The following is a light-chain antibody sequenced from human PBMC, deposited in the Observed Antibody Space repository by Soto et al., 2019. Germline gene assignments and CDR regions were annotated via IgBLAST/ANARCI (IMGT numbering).Light chain of an antibody. Sequence: QSVLTQPASVSGSPGQSITISCTGTSSDIGAYNYVSWYQQHPGKAPKLLIYDVIYRPSGVSNRLSGSKSGNTASLTISGLQAEDEADYYCSSYAISSAYVFGTGTKLTVL. V-gene: IGLV2-14*01. CDR2: DVI. CDR3: SSYAISSAYV. CDR1: SSDIGAYNY. J-gene: IGLJ1*01.